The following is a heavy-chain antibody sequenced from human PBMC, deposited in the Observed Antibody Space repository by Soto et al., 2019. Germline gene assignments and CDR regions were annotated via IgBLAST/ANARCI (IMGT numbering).Heavy chain of an antibody. V-gene: IGHV4-30-2*01. D-gene: IGHD2-15*01. Sequence: QLQLQESGSGLVKPSQTLSLTCAVSGGSISSGGYSWSWIRQPPGKGLEWIGHIYHSGSTYSTPSLKSRVTIAVGRSKNQFSLKLSSVTAADPAVYYCAVDGGTYGVRFDPWGQGTLVTVSS. CDR1: GGSISSGGYS. J-gene: IGHJ5*02. CDR2: IYHSGST. CDR3: AVDGGTYGVRFDP.